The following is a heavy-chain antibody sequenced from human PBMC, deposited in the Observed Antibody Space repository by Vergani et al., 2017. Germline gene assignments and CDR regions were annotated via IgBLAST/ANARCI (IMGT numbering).Heavy chain of an antibody. D-gene: IGHD6-6*01. J-gene: IGHJ4*02. CDR2: ISAYNGNT. CDR1: GYTFTNYG. CDR3: ASDGGSSSSFH. Sequence: QVQLVQSGAEVRKPGASVRVSCKSSGYTFTNYGISWVRQAPGQGLEWMGWISAYNGNTNYAQKFQGRVTMTTDTSTTTAYMELRSLRSDDTAAYYCASDGGSSSSFHWGQGTLVTVSS. V-gene: IGHV1-18*01.